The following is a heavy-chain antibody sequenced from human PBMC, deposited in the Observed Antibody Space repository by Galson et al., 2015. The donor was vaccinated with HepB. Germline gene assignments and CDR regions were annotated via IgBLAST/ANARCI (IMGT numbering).Heavy chain of an antibody. J-gene: IGHJ2*01. CDR1: GFTFSTST. CDR3: AXVRFVAGEYWFFDL. V-gene: IGHV3-48*02. D-gene: IGHD6-19*01. Sequence: SLRLSCAASGFTFSTSTMSWVRQAPGKGXXXVSXXXTTXXTIYXXDSXKRRFXXSRDHAKNSLCLQMNXRRDEXTAVYYCAXVRFVAGEYWFFDLWGRGTLVTVSS. CDR2: XXTTXXTI.